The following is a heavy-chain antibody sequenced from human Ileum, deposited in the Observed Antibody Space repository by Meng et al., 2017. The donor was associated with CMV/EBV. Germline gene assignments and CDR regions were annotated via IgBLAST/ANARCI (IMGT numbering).Heavy chain of an antibody. CDR2: IYHGGST. Sequence: QVQLQEVGPGLVKPSETLSLTCTVSGDSITSFYWSWIRQPAGKALEWIGRIYHGGSTNYNPSLKSRVTLSVDTSKNQFSMRLTSVTAADTAVYYCARGPGGFGDFNFDYWGQGTLVTVSS. J-gene: IGHJ4*02. CDR3: ARGPGGFGDFNFDY. CDR1: GDSITSFY. D-gene: IGHD3-16*01. V-gene: IGHV4-4*07.